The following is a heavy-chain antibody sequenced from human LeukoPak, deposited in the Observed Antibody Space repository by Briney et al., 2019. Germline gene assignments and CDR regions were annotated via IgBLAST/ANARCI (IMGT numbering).Heavy chain of an antibody. V-gene: IGHV3-30*04. Sequence: GGSLRLSCAASGFTFGSYAMHWVRQPPGKGLEWVAVIAHDETNRFYADSVKGRFTISRDNSMNTLYLRMDSLRPEDTAVYFCARDLTTGAPDYFDYWGQGTLVPVSS. CDR1: GFTFGSYA. CDR2: IAHDETNR. D-gene: IGHD3-9*01. CDR3: ARDLTTGAPDYFDY. J-gene: IGHJ4*02.